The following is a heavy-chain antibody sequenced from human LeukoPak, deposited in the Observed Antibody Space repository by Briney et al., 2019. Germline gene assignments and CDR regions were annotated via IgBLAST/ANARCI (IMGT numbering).Heavy chain of an antibody. Sequence: GGSLRLSCAASGFTFSSYAMSWVRQAPGKGLEWVSAISGSGGSTYYADSVKGRFTISRDNSNNRLYLQVNSLRADDTAVYFCAKGISSTSRTPFEPWGQGTLVTVSS. J-gene: IGHJ5*02. CDR1: GFTFSSYA. CDR3: AKGISSTSRTPFEP. V-gene: IGHV3-23*01. CDR2: ISGSGGST. D-gene: IGHD3-3*02.